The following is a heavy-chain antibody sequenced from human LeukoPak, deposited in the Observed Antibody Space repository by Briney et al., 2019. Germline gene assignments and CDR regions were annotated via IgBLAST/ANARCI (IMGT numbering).Heavy chain of an antibody. CDR1: GFTFSSYA. Sequence: PGGSLRLSCAASGFTFSSYAMSWVRQAPGKGLEWVSAISGSGGSTYYADSVKGRFAISRDNSKNTLYLQMNSLRAEDTAVYYCAKDFVIAAAGSRSGYFDYWGQGTLVTVSS. V-gene: IGHV3-23*01. CDR3: AKDFVIAAAGSRSGYFDY. J-gene: IGHJ4*02. CDR2: ISGSGGST. D-gene: IGHD6-13*01.